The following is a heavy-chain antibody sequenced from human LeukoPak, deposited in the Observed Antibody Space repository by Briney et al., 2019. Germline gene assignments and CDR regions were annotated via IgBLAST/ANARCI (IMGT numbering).Heavy chain of an antibody. V-gene: IGHV5-51*01. D-gene: IGHD5-24*01. J-gene: IGHJ4*02. CDR2: IYPGDSDT. CDR1: GYSFTSYW. CDR3: ARARDGYRSFDF. Sequence: GESLKISCKGSGYSFTSYWIGWVRQMPGKGLEWMGIIYPGDSDTRYSPSFQGQVTISVDRSISTAFLQWSSLKASDTAIYFCARARDGYRSFDFWGQGTLVAVSS.